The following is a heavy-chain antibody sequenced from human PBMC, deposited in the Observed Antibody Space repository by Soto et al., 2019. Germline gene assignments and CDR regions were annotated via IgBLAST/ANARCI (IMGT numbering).Heavy chain of an antibody. V-gene: IGHV3-23*01. D-gene: IGHD6-13*01. Sequence: PGGSLRLSCAASGFTFSRYAMSWVRQAPGKGLECVSSISGSAGSTYYADSVKGRFTISRDNSKNTLYLQFNSLRAEDTAVYYCAKARAAGTWSYYGMDVWGQGTTVTVSS. J-gene: IGHJ6*02. CDR2: ISGSAGST. CDR1: GFTFSRYA. CDR3: AKARAAGTWSYYGMDV.